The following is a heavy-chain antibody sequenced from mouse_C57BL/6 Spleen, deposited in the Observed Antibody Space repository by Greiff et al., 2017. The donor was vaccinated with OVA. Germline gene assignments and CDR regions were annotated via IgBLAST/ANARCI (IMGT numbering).Heavy chain of an antibody. CDR3: ASLLPLSY. CDR1: GFTFSSYG. CDR2: ISSGGSYT. Sequence: EVQLQESGGDLVKPGGSLKLSCAASGFTFSSYGMSWVRQTPDKRLEWVATISSGGSYTYYPDSVKGRFTISRDNAKNTLYLQMSSLKSEDTAMYYCASLLPLSYWGQGTLVTVSA. J-gene: IGHJ3*01. V-gene: IGHV5-6*01. D-gene: IGHD2-10*01.